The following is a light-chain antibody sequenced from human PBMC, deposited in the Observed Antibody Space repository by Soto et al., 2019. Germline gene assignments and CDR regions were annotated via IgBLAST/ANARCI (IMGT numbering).Light chain of an antibody. V-gene: IGLV2-23*02. CDR3: CSYAGASWV. CDR1: SSDVGSYNF. Sequence: QSALTQPASVSGSPGQSITISCTGTSSDVGSYNFVSWYQQHPGKAPKVMIYEVSARPSGISNRFSGSKSGNTSSLTISGLQAEDEADYYGCSYAGASWVFGGGTKLTVL. CDR2: EVS. J-gene: IGLJ3*02.